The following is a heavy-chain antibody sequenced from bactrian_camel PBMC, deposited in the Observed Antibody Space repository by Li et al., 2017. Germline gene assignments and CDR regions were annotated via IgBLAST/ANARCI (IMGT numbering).Heavy chain of an antibody. D-gene: IGHD6*01. CDR3: AKYDRDGLSN. CDR2: HYTIGSRT. Sequence: HVQLVESGGGSVQSGGSLTLSCAISVKLETDNCVGWFRQGPGTERERVANHYTIGSRTFYHNSVKGRFTISRDNAKNMVYLQLNSLRTEDSAIIYCAKYDRDGLSNWGQGTQVTV. V-gene: IGHV3S53*01. J-gene: IGHJ4*01. CDR1: VKLETDNC.